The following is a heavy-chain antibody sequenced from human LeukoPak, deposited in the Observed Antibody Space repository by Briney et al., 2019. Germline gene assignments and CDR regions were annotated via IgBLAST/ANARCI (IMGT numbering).Heavy chain of an antibody. Sequence: PGGSLRLSCAASGFTFSSYSMNWVRQAPGKGLEWVSSISSSSSYIYYADSVKGRFTISRDNAKNSLYLQMNSLRAEDTAVYYCARRITMVRGVILGYYFDYWGQGTLVTVSS. CDR2: ISSSSSYI. D-gene: IGHD3-10*01. CDR3: ARRITMVRGVILGYYFDY. J-gene: IGHJ4*02. CDR1: GFTFSSYS. V-gene: IGHV3-21*01.